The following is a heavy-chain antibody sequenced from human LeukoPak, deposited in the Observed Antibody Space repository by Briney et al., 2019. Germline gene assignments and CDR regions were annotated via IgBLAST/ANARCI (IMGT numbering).Heavy chain of an antibody. J-gene: IGHJ4*02. CDR2: INPSGGST. D-gene: IGHD3-22*01. Sequence: ASVKVSCKASGYTFTSYYMHWVRQAPGQGLEWMGIINPSGGSTSYAQKFQGRVTMTRDTSTSTVYMELSSLRSEDTAVYYCARDVVPTYYYDSSGYSSLDYWGQGTLVTASS. V-gene: IGHV1-46*01. CDR3: ARDVVPTYYYDSSGYSSLDY. CDR1: GYTFTSYY.